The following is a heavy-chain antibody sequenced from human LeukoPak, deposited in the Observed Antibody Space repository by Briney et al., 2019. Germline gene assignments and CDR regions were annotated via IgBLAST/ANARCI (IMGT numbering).Heavy chain of an antibody. D-gene: IGHD5-12*01. J-gene: IGHJ4*02. CDR1: GFTFDDYA. CDR2: ISGDGGST. V-gene: IGHV3-43*02. CDR3: AKDTGYSGYGNFDY. Sequence: GGSLRLSCAASGFTFDDYAMHWVRQAPGKGLEWVSLISGDGGSTYYADSVKGRFTISRDNSKNSLYLQMNSLRTEDTALYYCAKDTGYSGYGNFDYWGQGTLVTVSS.